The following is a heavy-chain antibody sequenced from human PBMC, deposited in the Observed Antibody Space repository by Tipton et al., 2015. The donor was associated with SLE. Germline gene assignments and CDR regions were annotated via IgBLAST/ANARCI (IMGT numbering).Heavy chain of an antibody. CDR3: ASSYGDLDY. Sequence: TLSLTCTVSGGSISSHYWSWIRQPPGKGLEWVGYIYYSGSTYYNPSLKSRVTISVDTSKNQFSLKLSSVTAADTAVYYCASSYGDLDYWGQGTLVTVSS. V-gene: IGHV4-59*04. J-gene: IGHJ4*02. CDR2: IYYSGST. D-gene: IGHD4-17*01. CDR1: GGSISSHY.